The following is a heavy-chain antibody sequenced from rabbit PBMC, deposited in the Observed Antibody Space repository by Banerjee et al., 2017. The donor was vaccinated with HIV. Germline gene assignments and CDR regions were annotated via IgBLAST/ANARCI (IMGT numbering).Heavy chain of an antibody. V-gene: IGHV1S45*01. D-gene: IGHD4-2*01. CDR2: MDTGSSGGT. Sequence: QEQEQESGTGLNKPEGALTLTCKADGFTISSNCWMCWVRQAPGKGLEWIACMDTGSSGGTWYASWAKGRFSISKTSSTTVTLQMSSLIAADTATYFCQRFIASFAGVGDADLWGPGTLVTV. CDR3: QRFIASFAGVGDADL. J-gene: IGHJ4*01. CDR1: GFTISSNCW.